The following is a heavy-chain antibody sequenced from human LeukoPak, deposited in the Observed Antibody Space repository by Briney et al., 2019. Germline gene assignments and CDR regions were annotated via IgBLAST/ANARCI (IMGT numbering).Heavy chain of an antibody. CDR3: ASSHGGFRSNDY. Sequence: GGSLRLSCTASGFTFSYYYVRWIRRARGKGGEWVLSISRAGNTIFYADSVKGRFTIYTHNAKTSVYLQMNSPRADDTAVYSCASSHGGFRSNDYWGQGTLVSVSS. D-gene: IGHD3-16*01. V-gene: IGHV3-11*01. CDR2: ISRAGNTI. CDR1: GFTFSYYY. J-gene: IGHJ4*02.